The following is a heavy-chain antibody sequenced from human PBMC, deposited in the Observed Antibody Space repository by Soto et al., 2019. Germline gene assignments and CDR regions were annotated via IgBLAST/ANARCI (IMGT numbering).Heavy chain of an antibody. CDR3: AHKGGRGAAMDV. CDR1: GVSLSTSGVG. CDR2: IYWDDDK. D-gene: IGHD2-15*01. V-gene: IGHV2-5*02. Sequence: QITLKESGPTLVKPTQTLTLTCTFSGVSLSTSGVGVAWIRQPPGKALEWLALIYWDDDKRYSPSPNNRLTITKDTSKNQVVLTMTNMDPVDTATYYCAHKGGRGAAMDVWGQGTTVIVSS. J-gene: IGHJ6*02.